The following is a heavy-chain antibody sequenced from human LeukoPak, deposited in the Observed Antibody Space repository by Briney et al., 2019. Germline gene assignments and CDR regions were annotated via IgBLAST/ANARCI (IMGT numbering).Heavy chain of an antibody. Sequence: GGSLRLSCAASGFTFSTYSMNWVRQAPGKGLEWVSSISSTSDYTYYPDSVKGRFTISRDNAKNSLFLQMNSLRAEDTAVYYCGDATSDYWGQGTLVTVSS. V-gene: IGHV3-21*01. J-gene: IGHJ4*02. CDR3: GDATSDY. CDR2: ISSTSDYT. D-gene: IGHD1-26*01. CDR1: GFTFSTYS.